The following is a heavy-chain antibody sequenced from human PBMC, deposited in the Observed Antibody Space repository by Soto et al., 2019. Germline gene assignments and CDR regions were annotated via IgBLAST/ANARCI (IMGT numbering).Heavy chain of an antibody. CDR3: ARSFEVVTFDS. J-gene: IGHJ4*02. V-gene: IGHV4-59*01. Sequence: SETLSLTCTVSGGSISSYYWSWIRQPPGKGLEWIGYIYYSGSTNYNPSLKSRVTISVDTSKNQFSLKLSSVTAADTAVYYCARSFEVVTFDSWAQGTLVTVSS. CDR2: IYYSGST. CDR1: GGSISSYY. D-gene: IGHD3-3*01.